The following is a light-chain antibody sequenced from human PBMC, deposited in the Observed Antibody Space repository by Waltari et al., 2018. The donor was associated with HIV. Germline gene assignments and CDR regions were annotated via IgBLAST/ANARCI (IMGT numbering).Light chain of an antibody. CDR3: QQYNSSPT. J-gene: IGKJ2*01. V-gene: IGKV3-15*01. Sequence: EILMTLSPATLAVSPGDRATLSCKASQSAATNIAWYQQKPGQPIRLLIYGAGTTATGVSGRFSGSGSGTDFTLTINNLQSDDSAFYFCQQYNSSPTFGQGTKVEV. CDR1: QSAATN. CDR2: GAG.